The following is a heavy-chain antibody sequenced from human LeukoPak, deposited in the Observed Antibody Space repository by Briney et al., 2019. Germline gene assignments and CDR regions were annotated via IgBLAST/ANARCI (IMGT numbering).Heavy chain of an antibody. V-gene: IGHV4-30-4*08. CDR2: IYYSGST. J-gene: IGHJ3*02. CDR1: GGSISSGDYY. CDR3: ARGLVYCSSTSCYAFDI. D-gene: IGHD2-2*01. Sequence: SGTLSLTCAVSGGSISSGDYYWSWIRQPPGKGLEWIGYIYYSGSTYYNPSLKSRVTISVDTSKNQFSLKLSSVTAADTAVYYCARGLVYCSSTSCYAFDIWGQGTMVTVSS.